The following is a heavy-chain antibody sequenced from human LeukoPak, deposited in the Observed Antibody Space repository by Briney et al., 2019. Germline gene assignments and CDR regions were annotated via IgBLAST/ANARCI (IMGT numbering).Heavy chain of an antibody. Sequence: SETLSLTCTVSGGSIRSYYWSWVRQPPGKGLEWIGYIYHSGSTNYNPSLKSRVNLSVDMAKNQISLKMSSVTAADTAVCYCARSRVWSDHWGYFDYWGQGTLVTVSS. V-gene: IGHV4-59*01. D-gene: IGHD3-3*01. CDR2: IYHSGST. CDR3: ARSRVWSDHWGYFDY. CDR1: GGSIRSYY. J-gene: IGHJ4*02.